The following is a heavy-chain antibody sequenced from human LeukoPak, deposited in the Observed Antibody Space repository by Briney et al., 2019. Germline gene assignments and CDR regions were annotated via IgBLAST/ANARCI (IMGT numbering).Heavy chain of an antibody. CDR1: GGSIGTYS. D-gene: IGHD2-8*01. V-gene: IGHV4-59*03. Sequence: SETLSLTCTVSGGSIGTYSWNWIRQSPGKGLEWIGNIHYSGSSVYNPSLKSRGTISIDTSRRQFFLKLNSVTAADTAVYFCALAPNSNWFDFWGPGTLVTVSS. J-gene: IGHJ5*01. CDR2: IHYSGSS. CDR3: ALAPNSNWFDF.